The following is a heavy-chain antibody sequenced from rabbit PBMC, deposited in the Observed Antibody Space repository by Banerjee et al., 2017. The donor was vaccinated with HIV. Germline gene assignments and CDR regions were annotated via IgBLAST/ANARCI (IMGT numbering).Heavy chain of an antibody. V-gene: IGHV1S45*01. CDR3: ARELGDYYGMDL. D-gene: IGHD4-1*01. Sequence: QEQLVESGGGLVQPEGSLTITCKASGFDFSSDAMCWVRQAPGKGLEWIGCIHTGTGTTYYANWAKGRFTNSKSSSTTVTMQMTSLTAADTAMYFCARELGDYYGMDLWGPGTLVTVS. J-gene: IGHJ6*01. CDR2: IHTGTGTT. CDR1: GFDFSSDA.